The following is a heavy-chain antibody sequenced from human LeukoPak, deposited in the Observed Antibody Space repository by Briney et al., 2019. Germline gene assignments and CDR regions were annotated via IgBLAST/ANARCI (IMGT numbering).Heavy chain of an antibody. D-gene: IGHD3-22*01. V-gene: IGHV1-18*01. J-gene: IGHJ4*02. Sequence: ASVKVSCKASGYTFTGYAISWVRQAPGQGLEWMGWVSAYNGATNYAPNFQDRVTMTTDTPTTTAYMELRSLRSDDTAVYYCARVDLYYDSSGYSQAANDYWGQGTLVTVAS. CDR2: VSAYNGAT. CDR1: GYTFTGYA. CDR3: ARVDLYYDSSGYSQAANDY.